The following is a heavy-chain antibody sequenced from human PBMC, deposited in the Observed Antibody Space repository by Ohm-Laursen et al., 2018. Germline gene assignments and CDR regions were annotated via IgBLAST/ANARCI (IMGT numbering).Heavy chain of an antibody. CDR1: GGSFSAYY. Sequence: TLSLTCAVYGGSFSAYYWTWIRQPPGKGLEWIGEISHTGSTNYNPSLKSRVTISVDTSKNQFSLKVTSVTAADTAVYCCASSPGMIRGAPAYWGQGTLVTVSS. J-gene: IGHJ4*02. CDR2: ISHTGST. D-gene: IGHD3-10*01. CDR3: ASSPGMIRGAPAY. V-gene: IGHV4-34*01.